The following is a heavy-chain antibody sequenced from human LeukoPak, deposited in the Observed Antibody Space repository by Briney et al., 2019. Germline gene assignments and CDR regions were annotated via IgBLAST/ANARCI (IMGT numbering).Heavy chain of an antibody. V-gene: IGHV3-48*03. J-gene: IGHJ4*02. CDR1: GFTFSNYE. CDR2: ISGSGSNI. D-gene: IGHD1-26*01. CDR3: AREYRDCGANNHLDY. Sequence: GGSLRLSCAASGFTFSNYEMNWVRQAPGRGLEWVSYISGSGSNIYYADSVKGRFTISRDNAKNSLYLQMNSLRAEDTAVYYCAREYRDCGANNHLDYWGQGTLVTVSS.